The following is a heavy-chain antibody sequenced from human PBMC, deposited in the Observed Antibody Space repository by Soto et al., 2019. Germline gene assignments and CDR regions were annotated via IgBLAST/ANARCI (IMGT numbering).Heavy chain of an antibody. CDR2: IIPIFGTA. CDR1: GGTFSSYA. CDR3: ASSSYDILTGYYSYYYYGMDV. V-gene: IGHV1-69*13. D-gene: IGHD3-9*01. Sequence: GASVKVSCKASGGTFSSYAISWVRQAPGQGLEWMGGIIPIFGTANYAQKFQGRVTITADESTSTAYMELSSLRSEDTAVYYCASSSYDILTGYYSYYYYGMDVWGQGTTVTVSS. J-gene: IGHJ6*02.